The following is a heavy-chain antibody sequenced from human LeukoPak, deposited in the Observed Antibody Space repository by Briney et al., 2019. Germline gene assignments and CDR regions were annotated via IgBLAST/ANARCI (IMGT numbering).Heavy chain of an antibody. V-gene: IGHV1-69*04. D-gene: IGHD3-22*01. CDR1: GSTFSSYA. Sequence: SVKVSCKASGSTFSSYAISWVRQAPGQGLEWMGRIIPIFGIANYAQKFQGRVTITADKSTSTAYMELSSLRSEDTAVYYCARDPSYDSSGYPLYYYYGMDVWGQGTTVAVSS. CDR2: IIPIFGIA. J-gene: IGHJ6*02. CDR3: ARDPSYDSSGYPLYYYYGMDV.